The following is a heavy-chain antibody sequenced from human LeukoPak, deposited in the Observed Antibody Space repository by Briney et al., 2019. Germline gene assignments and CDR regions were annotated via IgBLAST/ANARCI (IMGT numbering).Heavy chain of an antibody. V-gene: IGHV3-23*01. CDR3: AKDLYYYGSGSYHDY. D-gene: IGHD3-10*01. CDR1: GFTFSSYA. CDR2: ISGSGGST. J-gene: IGHJ4*02. Sequence: GGSLRLSCAASGFTFSSYAMSWVRQAPGKGLEWVSAISGSGGSTYYADSVKGRFTISRDNSKNTLYLQMNSLRAEDTAVYYCAKDLYYYGSGSYHDYWGQGTLVTVSS.